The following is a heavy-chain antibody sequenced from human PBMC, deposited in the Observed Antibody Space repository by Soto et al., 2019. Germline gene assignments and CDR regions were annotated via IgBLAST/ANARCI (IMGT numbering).Heavy chain of an antibody. D-gene: IGHD2-15*01. Sequence: SETLSLTCTVSGGSITSSSYYWGWIRQPPGKGLEWIGYIYYSGSTNYNPSLKSRVTISVDTSKNQFSLKLSSVTAADTAVYYCARSGLTLNFQHWGQGTLVTVSS. CDR2: IYYSGST. J-gene: IGHJ1*01. CDR1: GGSITSSSYY. CDR3: ARSGLTLNFQH. V-gene: IGHV4-61*05.